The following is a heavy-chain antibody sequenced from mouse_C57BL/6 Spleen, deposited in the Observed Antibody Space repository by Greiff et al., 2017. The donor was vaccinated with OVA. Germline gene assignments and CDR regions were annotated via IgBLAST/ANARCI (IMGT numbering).Heavy chain of an antibody. Sequence: VMLQQSGPELVKPGASVKISCKASGYAFSSSWMNWVKQRPGKGLEWIGRIYPGDGDTNYNGKFKGKATLTADKSSSTAYMQLSSLTSEDSAVYFCAREGNWEYAMDYWGQGTSVTVSS. D-gene: IGHD4-1*01. CDR3: AREGNWEYAMDY. V-gene: IGHV1-82*01. CDR1: GYAFSSSW. J-gene: IGHJ4*01. CDR2: IYPGDGDT.